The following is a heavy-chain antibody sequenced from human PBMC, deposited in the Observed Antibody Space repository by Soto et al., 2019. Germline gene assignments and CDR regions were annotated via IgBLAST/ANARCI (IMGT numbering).Heavy chain of an antibody. CDR2: IYYSGST. J-gene: IGHJ5*02. V-gene: IGHV4-39*01. D-gene: IGHD6-19*01. CDR1: GGSINSSSYF. CDR3: ERHYSSGSRNWFDP. Sequence: SETLSLTCSVSGGSINSSSYFWGWVRQPPGKGLEWIGSIYYSGSTYYNPSLRSRVTISVDTSKNQFSLKLSSVTAADTAVFYCERHYSSGSRNWFDPWGQGTRVTVSS.